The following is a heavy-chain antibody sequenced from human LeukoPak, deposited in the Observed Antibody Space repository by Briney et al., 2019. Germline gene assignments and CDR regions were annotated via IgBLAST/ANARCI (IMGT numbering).Heavy chain of an antibody. J-gene: IGHJ4*02. CDR3: ARWGGTRQYYFDY. CDR2: TRLDGSIT. Sequence: RPGGSLRLSCAVSGFIFSDYGLHWVRQAPGKGLEWVAVTRLDGSITQYADSVKGRFTISRDDSKNTLYLQMNSLKSEDTAVYYCARWGGTRQYYFDYWGRGTLVTVSS. CDR1: GFIFSDYG. D-gene: IGHD1-1*01. V-gene: IGHV3-33*08.